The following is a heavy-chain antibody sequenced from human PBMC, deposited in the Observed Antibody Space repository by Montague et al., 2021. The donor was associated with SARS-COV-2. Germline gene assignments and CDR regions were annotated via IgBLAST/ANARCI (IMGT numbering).Heavy chain of an antibody. D-gene: IGHD6-13*01. J-gene: IGHJ4*02. CDR2: ISGSGGST. CDR3: AKRVFDY. CDR1: GFPLSSYA. V-gene: IGHV3-23*01. Sequence: SLSLSCAASGFPLSSYAMSWFRQAPGKGLEWVSAISGSGGSTYYADSVKGRFTISRDNSKNTLYLQMNSLRAEDTAVYYCAKRVFDYWGQGTLVTVSS.